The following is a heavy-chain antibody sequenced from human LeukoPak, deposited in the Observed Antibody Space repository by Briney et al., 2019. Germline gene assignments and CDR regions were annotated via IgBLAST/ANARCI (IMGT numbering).Heavy chain of an antibody. CDR1: GFTFSSYG. CDR2: IRYDGSNK. D-gene: IGHD6-19*01. CDR3: ARVGGVAAPFYYYYYMDV. Sequence: GGSLRLSCAASGFTFSSYGMHWVRQAPGKGLEWVAFIRYDGSNKYYADSVKGRFTISRDNAKNSLYLQMNSLRAEDTAVYYCARVGGVAAPFYYYYYMDVWGKGTTVTISS. J-gene: IGHJ6*03. V-gene: IGHV3-30*02.